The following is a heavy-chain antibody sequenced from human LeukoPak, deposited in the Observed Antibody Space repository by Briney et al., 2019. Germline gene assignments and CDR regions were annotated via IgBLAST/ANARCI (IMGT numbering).Heavy chain of an antibody. CDR3: ARGHRSGWYRYYFDY. D-gene: IGHD6-19*01. Sequence: PSETLSLTCAVYGGSFSGYYWSWIRQPPGKGLEWIGEINHSGGTNYNPSLKSRVTISVDTSKNQFSLKLSSVTAADTAVYYCARGHRSGWYRYYFDYWGQGTLVTVSS. CDR2: INHSGGT. J-gene: IGHJ4*02. V-gene: IGHV4-34*01. CDR1: GGSFSGYY.